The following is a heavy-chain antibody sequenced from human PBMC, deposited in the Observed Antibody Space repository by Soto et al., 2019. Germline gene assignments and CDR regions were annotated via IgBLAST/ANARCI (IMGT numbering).Heavy chain of an antibody. CDR1: GGSISSYY. CDR2: IYYSGST. CDR3: ASRNGGNFDY. J-gene: IGHJ4*02. Sequence: QVQLQESGPGLVKPSETLSLTCTVSGGSISSYYWSWIRQPPGKGLEWIGDIYYSGSTNYYPSLQSRVTISVDTPKNQFSLKLCSVSAADTAVYYCASRNGGNFDYWGQGTLVTVSS. V-gene: IGHV4-59*01. D-gene: IGHD4-4*01.